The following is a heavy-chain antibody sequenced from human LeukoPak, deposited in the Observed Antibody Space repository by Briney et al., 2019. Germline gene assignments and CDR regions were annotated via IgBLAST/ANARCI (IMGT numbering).Heavy chain of an antibody. CDR1: GGSVSSTSYY. Sequence: PSETLSLTCTVSGGSVSSTSYYWAWIRQPPGKGLEWIGSIYYTGSTYYNPSLNSRVTILVDTSKNQFSLKLTSVTAADTAVYYCARGDDSSGVDYWGQGTLVTVSS. D-gene: IGHD3-22*01. V-gene: IGHV4-39*07. CDR2: IYYTGST. J-gene: IGHJ4*02. CDR3: ARGDDSSGVDY.